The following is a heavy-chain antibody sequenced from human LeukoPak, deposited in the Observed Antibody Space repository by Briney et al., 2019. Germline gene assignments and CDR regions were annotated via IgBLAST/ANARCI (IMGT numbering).Heavy chain of an antibody. CDR2: IYSDGST. D-gene: IGHD6-13*01. J-gene: IGHJ4*02. CDR3: ARDLGGSTWYAGVRDC. V-gene: IGHV3-66*01. CDR1: GFTVSSNY. Sequence: PGGSLRLSCAASGFTVSSNYMSWVRQAPGTGLECVSVIYSDGSTYYADSVKGRFTISRDNSKNTLYLQMNSLRAEDTAVYYCARDLGGSTWYAGVRDCWGQGTLVTVSS.